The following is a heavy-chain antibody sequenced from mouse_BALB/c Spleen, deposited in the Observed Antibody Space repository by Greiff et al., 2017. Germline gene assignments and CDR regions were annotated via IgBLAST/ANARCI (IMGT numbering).Heavy chain of an antibody. CDR3: ARERSTMITTGNFDV. V-gene: IGHV5-4*02. Sequence: EVNVVESGGGLVKPGGSLKLSCAASGFTFSDYYMYWVRQTPEKRLEWVATISDGGSYTYYPDSVKGRFTISRDNAKNNLYLQMSSLKSEDTAMYYCARERSTMITTGNFDVWGAGTTVTVSS. D-gene: IGHD2-4*01. CDR2: ISDGGSYT. J-gene: IGHJ1*01. CDR1: GFTFSDYY.